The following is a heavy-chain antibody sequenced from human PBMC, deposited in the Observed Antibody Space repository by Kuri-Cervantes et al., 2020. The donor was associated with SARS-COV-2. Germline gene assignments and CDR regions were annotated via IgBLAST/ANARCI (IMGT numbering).Heavy chain of an antibody. J-gene: IGHJ4*02. Sequence: GSLRLSCTVSGGSMSRYYWSWIRQPLGKGLEWIGYIYYSGSTYSNPSLNSRVTMSVDTSKKQFSLKLTSVTAADTAVYYCARNRPWEYYDSSGYYYGENFDYWGQGTLVTVSS. CDR1: GGSMSRYY. D-gene: IGHD3-22*01. V-gene: IGHV4-59*04. CDR3: ARNRPWEYYDSSGYYYGENFDY. CDR2: IYYSGST.